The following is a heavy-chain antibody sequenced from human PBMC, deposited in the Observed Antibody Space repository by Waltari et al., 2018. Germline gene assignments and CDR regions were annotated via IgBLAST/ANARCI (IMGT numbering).Heavy chain of an antibody. CDR2: IKQDGSEK. Sequence: EVQLVESGGGLVQPGGSLRLSCAASGFTFSSYWMSWVRQAPGKGLEWVANIKQDGSEKYFVDSVKGRFTISRDNAKNSLYLQMNRLRAEDTAVYYCARVITFGGVIVNAFDIWGQGTMVTVSS. V-gene: IGHV3-7*01. CDR1: GFTFSSYW. J-gene: IGHJ3*02. D-gene: IGHD3-16*02. CDR3: ARVITFGGVIVNAFDI.